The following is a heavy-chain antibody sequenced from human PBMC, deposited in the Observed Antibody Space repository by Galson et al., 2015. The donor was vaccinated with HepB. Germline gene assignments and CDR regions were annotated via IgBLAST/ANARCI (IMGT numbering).Heavy chain of an antibody. J-gene: IGHJ4*02. CDR2: INPNSGGT. V-gene: IGHV1-2*02. CDR3: ARGQDSSGWYFDY. D-gene: IGHD6-19*01. Sequence: SVKVSCKASGYTFTSYYMHWVRQAPGQGLEWMGWINPNSGGTNYAQKFQGRVTMTRDTSISTAYMELSRLRSDDTAVYYCARGQDSSGWYFDYWGQGTLVTVSS. CDR1: GYTFTSYY.